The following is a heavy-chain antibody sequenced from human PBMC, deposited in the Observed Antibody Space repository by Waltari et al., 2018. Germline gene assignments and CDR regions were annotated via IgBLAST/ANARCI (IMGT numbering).Heavy chain of an antibody. V-gene: IGHV3-73*01. J-gene: IGHJ4*02. D-gene: IGHD7-27*01. Sequence: EVQLVESGGALVQPGGSRKLTCAASGLIVSDYAIHWVRQASGKGPEWVGRIRSRTKGDATGYAESVQGRFTISRDDSKNTVYLEMNSLKTDDTAVYYCIRPFEMGIDWGRGTLVTVSS. CDR3: IRPFEMGID. CDR2: IRSRTKGDAT. CDR1: GLIVSDYA.